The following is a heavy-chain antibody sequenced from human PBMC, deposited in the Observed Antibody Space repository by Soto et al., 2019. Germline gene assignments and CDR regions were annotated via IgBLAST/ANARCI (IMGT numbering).Heavy chain of an antibody. V-gene: IGHV4-30-4*01. CDR1: GGSISSGDYY. CDR3: VRENYGDYVQNDYYFDY. J-gene: IGHJ4*02. D-gene: IGHD4-17*01. CDR2: IYYSGST. Sequence: SETLSLTCTVSGGSISSGDYYWSWIRQPPGKGLEWIGYIYYSGSTYYNPSLKSRVTISVDTSKNQFSLKLSSVTAADTAVYYCVRENYGDYVQNDYYFDYWGQGTLVTSPQ.